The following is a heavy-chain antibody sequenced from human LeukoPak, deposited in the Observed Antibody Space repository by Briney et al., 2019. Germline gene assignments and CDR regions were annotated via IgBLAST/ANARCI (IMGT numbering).Heavy chain of an antibody. V-gene: IGHV1-8*01. CDR2: MNPNSGNT. J-gene: IGHJ6*03. CDR3: ARGPYSSGWYRDYYYYYYMDV. CDR1: GYTFTSYD. Sequence: EASVKVSCKASGYTFTSYDINWVRQATGQGLEWMGWMNPNSGNTGYAQKFQGRVTMTRNTSISTAYMELSSLRSEDTAVYYCARGPYSSGWYRDYYYYYYMDVWGKGTTVTISS. D-gene: IGHD6-19*01.